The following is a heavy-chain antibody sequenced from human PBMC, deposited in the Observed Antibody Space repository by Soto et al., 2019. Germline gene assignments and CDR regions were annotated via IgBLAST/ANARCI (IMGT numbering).Heavy chain of an antibody. CDR1: GYIFTNYW. D-gene: IGHD3-22*01. J-gene: IGHJ4*02. V-gene: IGHV5-51*01. CDR2: IHPGDSET. Sequence: PGESLKISCKGSGYIFTNYWIGWVRQMPGNSLEWMGIIHPGDSETRYSPSFEGQVTISADKSTNTAYVQWTSLEASDTAMYYCAIRLQYERSGYNSFDLWREASLITVSS. CDR3: AIRLQYERSGYNSFDL.